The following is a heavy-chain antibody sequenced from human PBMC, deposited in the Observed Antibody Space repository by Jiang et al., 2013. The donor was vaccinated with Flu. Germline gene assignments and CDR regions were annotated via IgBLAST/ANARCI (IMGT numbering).Heavy chain of an antibody. V-gene: IGHV3-30*18. CDR3: AKDTGYSSGWYVVKAISYYGMDV. CDR1: GFTFSSYG. J-gene: IGHJ6*02. CDR2: ISYDGSNK. Sequence: VQLLESGGGVVQPGRSLRLSCAASGFTFSSYGMHWVRQAPGKGLEWVAVISYDGSNKYYADSVKGRFTISRDNSKNTLYLQMNSLRAEDTAVYYCAKDTGYSSGWYVVKAISYYGMDVWGQGTTVTVSS. D-gene: IGHD6-19*01.